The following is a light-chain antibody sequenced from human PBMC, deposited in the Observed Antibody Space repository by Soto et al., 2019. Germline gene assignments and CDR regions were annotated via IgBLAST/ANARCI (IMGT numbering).Light chain of an antibody. Sequence: EIVLTQSAGTLSLSPGERATLSCRASQSVSSSYLAWYQQKPGQAPRLLIYGASSRATGIPDRFSGSGSGTDFTLTISRLEPEAFAVYYCQQYGSSHLYTFGQGTKLEIK. CDR2: GAS. CDR3: QQYGSSHLYT. CDR1: QSVSSSY. J-gene: IGKJ2*01. V-gene: IGKV3-20*01.